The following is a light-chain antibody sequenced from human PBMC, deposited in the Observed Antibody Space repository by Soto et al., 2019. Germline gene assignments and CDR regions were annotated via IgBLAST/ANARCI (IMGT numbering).Light chain of an antibody. V-gene: IGKV1-8*01. CDR2: AAS. Sequence: IRMTQSPSSLSASTGDRVPITCRASQGISSYLAWYQQKPGKAPKLLIYAASTLQSGVPSRFSGSGSGTDFTLTISCLQSEDFATYYCQQYYSYPITFGQGTRLEIK. CDR1: QGISSY. CDR3: QQYYSYPIT. J-gene: IGKJ5*01.